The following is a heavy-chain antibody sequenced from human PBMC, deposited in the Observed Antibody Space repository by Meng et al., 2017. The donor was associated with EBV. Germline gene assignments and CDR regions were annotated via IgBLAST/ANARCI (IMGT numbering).Heavy chain of an antibody. V-gene: IGHV1-69*01. CDR3: ASESGRGYTPDY. Sequence: QVQSVQAAAEVKKSGSSVKVSCKTCGGPFRNYAISWVRQAPGQGLEWLGGFLPTLGAPNYAQKFHGRVSITADESTSTHYMDLSSLRSEDTAVYYCASESGRGYTPDYWGQGTLVTVSS. J-gene: IGHJ4*02. CDR2: FLPTLGAP. CDR1: GGPFRNYA. D-gene: IGHD3-10*01.